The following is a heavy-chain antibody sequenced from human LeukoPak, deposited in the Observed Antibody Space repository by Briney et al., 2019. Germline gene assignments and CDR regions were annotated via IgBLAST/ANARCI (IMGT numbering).Heavy chain of an antibody. Sequence: PGGSLRLSCAASGFTFSDYYMSWIRQAPGKGLEWVSYISSSGSTIYYADSVKGRFTISRDNAKNSLYLQMNSLRAEDTAVYYCARAYSNYVVPYVGLELEYWGQGTLVTVSS. J-gene: IGHJ4*02. CDR1: GFTFSDYY. CDR3: ARAYSNYVVPYVGLELEY. CDR2: ISSSGSTI. D-gene: IGHD4-11*01. V-gene: IGHV3-11*01.